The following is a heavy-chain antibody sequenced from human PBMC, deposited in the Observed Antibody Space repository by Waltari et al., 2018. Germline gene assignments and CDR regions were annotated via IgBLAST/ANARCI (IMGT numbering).Heavy chain of an antibody. V-gene: IGHV3-48*03. CDR1: GFTFSSYE. CDR2: SSLSGSSI. CDR3: ASLGYGDYVAAFDI. D-gene: IGHD4-17*01. J-gene: IGHJ3*02. Sequence: EVQLVESGGGLVQPGGSLRLSCAASGFTFSSYEMNWVRQAPGKGLEWGSYSSLSGSSIYYADSVKGRFTISRDNAKNSLYLQMNSLRAEDTAVYYCASLGYGDYVAAFDIWGQGTMVTVSS.